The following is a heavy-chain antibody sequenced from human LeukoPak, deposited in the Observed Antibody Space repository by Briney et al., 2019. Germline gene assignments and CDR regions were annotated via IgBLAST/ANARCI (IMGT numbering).Heavy chain of an antibody. J-gene: IGHJ6*03. CDR2: IYTSGST. CDR3: VRHNIERGRADHYFYMDV. V-gene: IGHV4-4*07. CDR1: GDSISNYY. D-gene: IGHD2/OR15-2a*01. Sequence: PSETLSLTCIVSGDSISNYYWSWIRQPAGKGLEWIGRIYTSGSTDYNPSLKSRVTMSVDTSKNQFSLRLSSVTAADTAIYYCVRHNIERGRADHYFYMDVWGKGTTVTISS.